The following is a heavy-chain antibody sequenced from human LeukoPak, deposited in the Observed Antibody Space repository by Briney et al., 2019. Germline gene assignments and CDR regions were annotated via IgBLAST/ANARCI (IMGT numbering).Heavy chain of an antibody. D-gene: IGHD2-21*01. CDR3: ARGWPKHRTDY. Sequence: GASVKVSCTASGYTFSKYWIHWVRQATGQGLEWMGWMNPNSGNTGHAQKFEGRVTMTRNTSISTAYMELSSLRSEDTAVYYCARGWPKHRTDYWGQGTLVTVSS. V-gene: IGHV1-8*01. CDR2: MNPNSGNT. CDR1: GYTFSKYW. J-gene: IGHJ4*02.